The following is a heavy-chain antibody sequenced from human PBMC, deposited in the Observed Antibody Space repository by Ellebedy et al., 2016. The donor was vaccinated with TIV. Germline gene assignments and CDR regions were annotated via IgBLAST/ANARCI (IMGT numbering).Heavy chain of an antibody. CDR2: IYYSGST. Sequence: SETLSLXCTVSGSSVSSDTYYWSWIRQPPGKGLEWIGYIYYSGSTNYNPSLKSRVTISIDTSKNQFSLKLDFVTAADTAVYYCARSPSLWGHGYFDYWGQGTLVTVFS. V-gene: IGHV4-61*01. D-gene: IGHD3-16*01. CDR3: ARSPSLWGHGYFDY. J-gene: IGHJ4*02. CDR1: GSSVSSDTYY.